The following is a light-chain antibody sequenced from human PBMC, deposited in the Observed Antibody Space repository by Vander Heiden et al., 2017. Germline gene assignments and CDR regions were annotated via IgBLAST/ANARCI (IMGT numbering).Light chain of an antibody. CDR3: SSYTSTTTLYV. J-gene: IGLJ1*01. CDR1: SADVGGYDF. V-gene: IGLV2-14*01. CDR2: EVT. Sequence: QSALTQPASVSGSPGQSITIYCTGTSADVGGYDFVSWYQQHPGKAPKLIIYEVTNRPSGVSNRFSGSKSGNTASLTIAGLQAEDEADYYCSSYTSTTTLYVFGTGTEVTVL.